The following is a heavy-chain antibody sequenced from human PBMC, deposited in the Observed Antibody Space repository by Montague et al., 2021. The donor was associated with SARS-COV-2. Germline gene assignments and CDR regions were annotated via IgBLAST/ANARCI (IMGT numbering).Heavy chain of an antibody. Sequence: ESLSLICTVSGGSISSSSYFWGWIRQPPGKGLEWIGSIYYSGSTYYNPSLKSRVTISVDTSKNQFSLKLSSVTAADTAVFYCARKTSRGLTIFGVVTASYGFDYGGQGTLVTVSS. D-gene: IGHD3-3*01. CDR1: GGSISSSSYF. CDR2: IYYSGST. CDR3: ARKTSRGLTIFGVVTASYGFDY. J-gene: IGHJ4*02. V-gene: IGHV4-39*01.